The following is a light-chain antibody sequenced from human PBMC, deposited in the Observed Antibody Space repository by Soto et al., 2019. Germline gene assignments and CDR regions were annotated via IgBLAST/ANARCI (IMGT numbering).Light chain of an antibody. CDR2: DNN. V-gene: IGLV1-51*01. CDR3: GAWDSSLSAWL. CDR1: DANIGNHD. J-gene: IGLJ3*02. Sequence: QSVLTQPPSVSAAPGQTVTISCSGGDANIGNHDVSWYQHLPGAAPRLLIYDNNKRSSGIPDRFSGSRSGTSATLGITGRQTGDEADYYCGAWDSSLSAWLFGGGTKLTVL.